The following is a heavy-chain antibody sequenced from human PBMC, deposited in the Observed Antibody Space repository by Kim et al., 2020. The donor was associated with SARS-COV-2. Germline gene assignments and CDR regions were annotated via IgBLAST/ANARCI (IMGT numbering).Heavy chain of an antibody. CDR1: GGTFSSYA. Sequence: SVKVSCKASGGTFSSYAISWVRQAPGQGLEWMGGIIPIFGTANYAQKFQGRVTITADESTSTAYMELSSLRSEDTAVYYCARDGGLYSSGWYPGWGQGTLVTVSS. J-gene: IGHJ4*02. V-gene: IGHV1-69*13. CDR2: IIPIFGTA. CDR3: ARDGGLYSSGWYPG. D-gene: IGHD6-19*01.